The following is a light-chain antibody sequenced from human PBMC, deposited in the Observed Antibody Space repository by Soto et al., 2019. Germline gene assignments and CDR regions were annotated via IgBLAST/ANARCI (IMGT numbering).Light chain of an antibody. CDR2: AAS. CDR3: QQYQSYWT. CDR1: QDIGNF. J-gene: IGKJ1*01. V-gene: IGKV1-27*01. Sequence: ILMTQSPSSLSAFVGDRVTITCRASQDIGNFLAWYQQKPGKVPKLLIYAASTLQSGVPSRFIGSGSGTEFTLTISSLQPDDFATYYCQQYQSYWTFGQGTKVDIK.